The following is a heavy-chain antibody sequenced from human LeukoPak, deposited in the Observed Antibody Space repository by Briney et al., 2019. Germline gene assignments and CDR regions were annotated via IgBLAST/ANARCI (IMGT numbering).Heavy chain of an antibody. CDR1: GFTFSSFW. J-gene: IGHJ3*02. D-gene: IGHD3-9*01. CDR3: ARDRSDILTGYNDAFDI. Sequence: GGSLRLSCADSGFTFSSFWMSWVRQAPGRGLEWVANIKYDGSEKYYVDSVKGRFTISRDNAKNSLYLQMNSVRADDTAVYYCARDRSDILTGYNDAFDIWGQGTMVAVSS. V-gene: IGHV3-7*01. CDR2: IKYDGSEK.